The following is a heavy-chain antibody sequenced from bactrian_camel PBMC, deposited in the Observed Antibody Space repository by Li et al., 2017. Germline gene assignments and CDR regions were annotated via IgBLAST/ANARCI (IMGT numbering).Heavy chain of an antibody. CDR1: LYTDGAKC. CDR2: INTGGGTT. Sequence: VQLVEYGGGSVQAGGSLRLSCAISLYTDGAKCVGWFRQAPGKEREWVASINTGGGTTYSADPVKGRFTSSQDKAKNTVYLQMNGLKPEDTAMYYCAATTRVGNTFVCRSGRYDYNYEAQGTQVTVS. D-gene: IGHD5*01. V-gene: IGHV3S40*01. CDR3: AATTRVGNTFVCRSGRYDYNY. J-gene: IGHJ4*01.